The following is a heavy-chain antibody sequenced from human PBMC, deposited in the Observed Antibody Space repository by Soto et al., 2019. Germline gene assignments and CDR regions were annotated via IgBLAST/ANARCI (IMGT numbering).Heavy chain of an antibody. CDR1: GGSISSGGYY. J-gene: IGHJ5*02. V-gene: IGHV4-31*03. D-gene: IGHD6-13*01. CDR2: IYYSGST. CDR3: ARVRKQQLDGDNWFDP. Sequence: SETLSLTCTVSGGSISSGGYYWSWIRQHPGKGLEWIGYIYYSGSTYYNPSLKSRVTISVDTSKNQFSLKLSSVTAADTAVYYCARVRKQQLDGDNWFDPWGQGTLVTVSS.